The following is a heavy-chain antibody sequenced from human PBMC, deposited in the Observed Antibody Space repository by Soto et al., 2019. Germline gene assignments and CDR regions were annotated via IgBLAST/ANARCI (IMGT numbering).Heavy chain of an antibody. J-gene: IGHJ4*02. D-gene: IGHD3-22*01. CDR2: INAGNGNT. CDR3: ARAQSGSSGYYSPYFDY. V-gene: IGHV1-3*01. CDR1: GYTFTYYA. Sequence: SAEVSFKASGYTFTYYAMHWGRQAPVQRLEWMGWINAGNGNTKYSQNFQGRVTITRDTSASTAYMELSSLRSEDTAVYYCARAQSGSSGYYSPYFDYWGQGTLVTVSS.